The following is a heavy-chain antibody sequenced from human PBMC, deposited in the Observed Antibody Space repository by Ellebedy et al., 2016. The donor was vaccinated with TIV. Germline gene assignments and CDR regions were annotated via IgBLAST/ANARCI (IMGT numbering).Heavy chain of an antibody. CDR1: GGAISSYY. J-gene: IGHJ6*02. CDR2: MYYSGST. D-gene: IGHD3-10*01. Sequence: SETLSLTCTVSGGAISSYYWSWIRQPPGKGLEWIGYMYYSGSTNYNPSLKSRVTISVDTSKNQFSLKLSSVTAADTAVYYCARDPSGLYYGMDVWGQGTTVTVSS. V-gene: IGHV4-59*01. CDR3: ARDPSGLYYGMDV.